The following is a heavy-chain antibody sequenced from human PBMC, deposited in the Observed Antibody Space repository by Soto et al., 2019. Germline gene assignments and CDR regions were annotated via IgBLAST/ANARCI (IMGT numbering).Heavy chain of an antibody. J-gene: IGHJ5*02. CDR2: INSDGSRT. CDR3: ATVATASYDWFDP. Sequence: EVQLVESGGGLGQPGGSLRLSCAASGFTFSTYYMHWVRQAPGKGLVWVSRINSDGSRTNYADSVKGRFTTFRDNAKNTLYLQLNSLTAEDTTVYYCATVATASYDWFDPWGQGTLVTVSS. V-gene: IGHV3-74*01. CDR1: GFTFSTYY. D-gene: IGHD1-26*01.